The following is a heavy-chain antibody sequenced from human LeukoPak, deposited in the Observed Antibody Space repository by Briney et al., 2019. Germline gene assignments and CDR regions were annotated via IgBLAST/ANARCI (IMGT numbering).Heavy chain of an antibody. CDR3: ARHLVSDGDYFRVGNWFDP. V-gene: IGHV5-51*01. D-gene: IGHD4-17*01. CDR2: IYPGDSDT. Sequence: KVSCKASGGTFSSYAISWVRQMPGKGLEWMGTIYPGDSDTRYSPSFQGQVTISADKSISTAYLQWSSLKASDTAMYYCARHLVSDGDYFRVGNWFDPWGQGTLVTVSS. CDR1: GGTFSSYA. J-gene: IGHJ5*02.